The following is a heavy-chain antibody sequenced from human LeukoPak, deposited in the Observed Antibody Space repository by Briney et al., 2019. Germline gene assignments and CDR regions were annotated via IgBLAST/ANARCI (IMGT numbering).Heavy chain of an antibody. Sequence: SVKVSCKASGGTFSSYAISWVRQAPGQGLEWMGGIIPIFGTANYAQKFQGRVTITADESTSTVYMELSSLRSEDTAVYYCARDSGYSGYDLRCDYWGQGTLVTVSS. V-gene: IGHV1-69*01. CDR1: GGTFSSYA. D-gene: IGHD5-12*01. CDR3: ARDSGYSGYDLRCDY. CDR2: IIPIFGTA. J-gene: IGHJ4*02.